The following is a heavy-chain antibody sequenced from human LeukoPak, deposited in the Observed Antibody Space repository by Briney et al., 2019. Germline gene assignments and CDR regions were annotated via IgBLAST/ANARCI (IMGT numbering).Heavy chain of an antibody. Sequence: GGSLRLSCAASGFTFSNYGMSWVRQAPGKGLFWVSAITGGGDSTYYSDSVKDRFAISRDNSKNTLFLQMNSLRAEDTALYYCAKVISSGYYYDSWGQGTLVTVSA. CDR3: AKVISSGYYYDS. CDR1: GFTFSNYG. V-gene: IGHV3-23*01. J-gene: IGHJ4*02. D-gene: IGHD3-22*01. CDR2: ITGGGDST.